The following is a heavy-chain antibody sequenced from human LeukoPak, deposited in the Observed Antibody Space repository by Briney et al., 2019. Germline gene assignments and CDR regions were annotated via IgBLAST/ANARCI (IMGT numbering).Heavy chain of an antibody. V-gene: IGHV3-64D*06. Sequence: GGSLRLSCSASGFTFSNSAMHWVRQAPGKGLEYVSAISSSGGSTYYADSVKGRFTISRDNPKNTLYFQMSSLRAEDTAVYYCVKENLLRARGFDIWGQGTMVTVSS. CDR1: GFTFSNSA. J-gene: IGHJ3*02. CDR2: ISSSGGST. CDR3: VKENLLRARGFDI. D-gene: IGHD4-17*01.